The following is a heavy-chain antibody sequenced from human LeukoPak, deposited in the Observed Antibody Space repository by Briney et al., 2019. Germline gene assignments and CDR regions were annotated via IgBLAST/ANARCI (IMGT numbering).Heavy chain of an antibody. CDR3: ARHRRYYYDSSGYYPPYMDV. V-gene: IGHV5-51*01. CDR1: GYSFTSYW. J-gene: IGHJ6*03. D-gene: IGHD3-22*01. CDR2: IYPGDSDT. Sequence: GESLKISCKGSGYSFTSYWIGWVRQMPGKGLEWMGIIYPGDSDTRYSPSFQGQVTISADKSISTAYLQWSSLKASDTAMYYCARHRRYYYDSSGYYPPYMDVWGKGTTVTVSS.